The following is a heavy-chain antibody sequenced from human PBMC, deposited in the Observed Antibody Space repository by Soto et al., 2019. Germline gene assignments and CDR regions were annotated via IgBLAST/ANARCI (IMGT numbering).Heavy chain of an antibody. Sequence: SETLSLTCAVYGGSFSGYYWSWIRQPPGKGLEWIGEINHSGSTNYNPSLKSRVTISVDTSKNQFSLKLSSVTAADTAVYYCARVWEDIVVVPAALGWFDPWGQGTLVTVSS. CDR2: INHSGST. J-gene: IGHJ5*02. D-gene: IGHD2-2*01. CDR3: ARVWEDIVVVPAALGWFDP. CDR1: GGSFSGYY. V-gene: IGHV4-34*01.